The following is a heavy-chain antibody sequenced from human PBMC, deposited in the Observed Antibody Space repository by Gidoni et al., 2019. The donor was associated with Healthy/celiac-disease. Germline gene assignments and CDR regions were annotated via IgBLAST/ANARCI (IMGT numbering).Heavy chain of an antibody. CDR1: GGSFSGYY. V-gene: IGHV4-34*01. CDR2: INHSGST. J-gene: IGHJ6*02. D-gene: IGHD3-3*01. CDR3: ARFKLWSGYLNYYGMDV. Sequence: QVQLQQWGAGLLKPSETLSLTCAVYGGSFSGYYWSWIRQPPGKGLEWIGEINHSGSTNYNPSLKSRVTISVDTSKNQFSLKLSSVTAADTAVYYCARFKLWSGYLNYYGMDVWGQGTTVTVSS.